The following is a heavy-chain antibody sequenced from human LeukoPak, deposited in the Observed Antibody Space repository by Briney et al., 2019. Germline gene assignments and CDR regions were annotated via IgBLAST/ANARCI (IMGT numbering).Heavy chain of an antibody. CDR2: INHSGST. J-gene: IGHJ6*02. CDR1: GGSSSGYY. D-gene: IGHD3-3*01. CDR3: ARGFPLYYDFWSGYRGTTKYYYGMDV. V-gene: IGHV4-34*01. Sequence: PSETLSLTCAVYGGSSSGYYWSWIRQPPGKGLEWIGEINHSGSTNYNPSLKSRVTISVDTSKNQFSLKLSSVTAADTAVYYCARGFPLYYDFWSGYRGTTKYYYGMDVWGQGTTVTVSS.